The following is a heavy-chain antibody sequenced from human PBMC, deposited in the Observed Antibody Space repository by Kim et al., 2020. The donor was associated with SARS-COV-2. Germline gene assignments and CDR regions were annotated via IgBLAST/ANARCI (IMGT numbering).Heavy chain of an antibody. CDR1: GFTFDDYG. CDR2: INRNGDDT. V-gene: IGHV3-20*01. CDR3: VRGYAGGPFDF. J-gene: IGHJ4*02. D-gene: IGHD3-16*01. Sequence: GGSLRLSCAASGFTFDDYGMSWVRQVPGKGVEWVSGINRNGDDTGYGDSVKGRFSISRDNRKNSLYLQMNSLRAEATALYHCVRGYAGGPFDFWGQGALVTVSS.